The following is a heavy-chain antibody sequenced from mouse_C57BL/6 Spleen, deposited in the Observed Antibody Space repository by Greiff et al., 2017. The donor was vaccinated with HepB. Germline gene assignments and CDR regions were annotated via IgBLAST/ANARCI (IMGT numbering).Heavy chain of an antibody. D-gene: IGHD1-1*01. CDR2: IHPSDSDT. J-gene: IGHJ1*03. CDR3: AISPIYYYGSSGFDV. CDR1: GYTFTSYW. Sequence: VQLQQPGAELVKPGASVKLSCKASGYTFTSYWMHWVKQRPGQGLEWIGRIHPSDSDTNYNQKFKGKATLTVDKSSSTAYMQLSSLTSEDSAVYYCAISPIYYYGSSGFDVWGTGTTVTVSS. V-gene: IGHV1-74*01.